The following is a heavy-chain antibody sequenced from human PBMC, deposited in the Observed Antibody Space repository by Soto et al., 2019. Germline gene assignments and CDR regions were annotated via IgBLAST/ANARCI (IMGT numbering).Heavy chain of an antibody. V-gene: IGHV3-30*04. J-gene: IGHJ4*02. CDR2: ISRDGTNK. Sequence: QVQVVESGGGVVQPGRSLRLSCAASGFTFSRYAIHWVRQAPGKGLEWVAVISRDGTNKYYVDSVKGRFTISRDNSRNTLDLQMNSLRHEDGAVYYRARSRSGAVAGSLYFWGQGTLVTVSS. D-gene: IGHD3-10*01. CDR1: GFTFSRYA. CDR3: ARSRSGAVAGSLYF.